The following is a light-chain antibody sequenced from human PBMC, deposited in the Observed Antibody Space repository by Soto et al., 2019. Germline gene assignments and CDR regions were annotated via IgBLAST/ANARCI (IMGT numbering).Light chain of an antibody. V-gene: IGKV2-28*01. CDR1: QSLMYSNGYNF. CDR2: LGS. J-gene: IGKJ1*01. Sequence: DIVMTQSPLSLPVTPGEPASISCRSSQSLMYSNGYNFLDWYLQKPGQSPQLLIYLGSNRASGVPDRFSGSESGTDVTLKISRVEAEDVGVYYCMQALQTPPTFGQGTKVEIK. CDR3: MQALQTPPT.